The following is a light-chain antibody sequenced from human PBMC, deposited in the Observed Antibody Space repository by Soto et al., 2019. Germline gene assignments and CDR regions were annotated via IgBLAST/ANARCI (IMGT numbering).Light chain of an antibody. CDR2: EVT. CDR1: SSDIGGYNY. V-gene: IGLV2-14*01. Sequence: QSVLTQPASVSGSPGQSITVSCTRTSSDIGGYNYVSWYQQHPGKAPKLMVYEVTNRPSGVSDRFSGSKSGNTASLTISGLQADDEGYYYCSSYTSRSTLYVFGTGTKVTVL. J-gene: IGLJ1*01. CDR3: SSYTSRSTLYV.